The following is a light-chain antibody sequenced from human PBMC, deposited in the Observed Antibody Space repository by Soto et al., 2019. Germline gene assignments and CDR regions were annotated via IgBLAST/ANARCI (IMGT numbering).Light chain of an antibody. Sequence: DIQMTQSPSSLSASVGDRFTITCLASQGISNYLAWYQQKPGKVPKLLIYAAYSLQSGVTSRFSGSGSGTDFTLTISSLEPEDFAVYFCQPRSEWPITVGQGTRLEIK. CDR2: AAY. CDR1: QGISNY. J-gene: IGKJ5*01. V-gene: IGKV1-27*01. CDR3: QPRSEWPIT.